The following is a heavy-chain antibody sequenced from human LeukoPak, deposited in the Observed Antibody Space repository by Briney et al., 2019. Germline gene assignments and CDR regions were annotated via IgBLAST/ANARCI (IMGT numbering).Heavy chain of an antibody. D-gene: IGHD6-6*01. Sequence: SQTLSLTCAISGDSVSSNSAAWNWIRQSPSRGLEWLGRTYYRSKWYNDYAVSVESRITINPDTSKNQFSLKLSSVTAADTAVYYCARTSIAARRANAFDIWGQGTMVTVSS. J-gene: IGHJ3*02. CDR2: TYYRSKWYN. CDR3: ARTSIAARRANAFDI. V-gene: IGHV6-1*01. CDR1: GDSVSSNSAA.